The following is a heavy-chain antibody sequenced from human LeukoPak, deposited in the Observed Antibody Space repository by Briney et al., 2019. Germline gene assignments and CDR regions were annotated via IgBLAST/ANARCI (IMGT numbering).Heavy chain of an antibody. CDR1: GFTFSSYA. CDR2: ISGSGGST. CDR3: AKGGSYRVQPYFDY. D-gene: IGHD1-1*01. Sequence: GGSLRLSCAASGFTFSSYAMSWVRQAPGKGLEWVSAISGSGGSTYYADSVKGRFTIPRDSSKNTLYLQMSSLRAEDTAVYYCAKGGSYRVQPYFDYWGQGALVTVSS. V-gene: IGHV3-23*01. J-gene: IGHJ4*02.